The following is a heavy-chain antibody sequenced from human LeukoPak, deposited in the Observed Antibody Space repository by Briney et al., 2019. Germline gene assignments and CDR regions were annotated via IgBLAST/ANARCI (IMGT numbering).Heavy chain of an antibody. D-gene: IGHD5-18*01. V-gene: IGHV4-59*12. CDR1: GGSISSYY. J-gene: IGHJ4*02. CDR3: ARGQRYSYGYTVTELGSGYFDY. CDR2: IYYSGRT. Sequence: SETLSLTCTVSGGSISSYYWSWIRQPPGKGLEWIGYIYYSGRTRYNPSLKSPVTISVDTSKNQFSLRLNSVTAADTAVYFCARGQRYSYGYTVTELGSGYFDYWGQGALVTVSS.